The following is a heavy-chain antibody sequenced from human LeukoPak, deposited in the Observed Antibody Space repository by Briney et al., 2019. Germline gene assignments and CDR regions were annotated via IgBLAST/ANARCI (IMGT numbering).Heavy chain of an antibody. D-gene: IGHD6-19*01. CDR1: GGTFSSYA. Sequence: EASVKVSCKASGGTFSSYAISWVRQAPGHGLEWMGGIIPIFGTANYAQKFQGRVTITTDESTSTAYMELSSLRSEDTAVYYCARDQRYSSGWYSGWFDPWGQGTLVTVSS. V-gene: IGHV1-69*05. J-gene: IGHJ5*02. CDR2: IIPIFGTA. CDR3: ARDQRYSSGWYSGWFDP.